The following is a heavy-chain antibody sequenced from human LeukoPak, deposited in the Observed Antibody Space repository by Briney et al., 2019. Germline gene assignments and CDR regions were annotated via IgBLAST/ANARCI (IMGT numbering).Heavy chain of an antibody. Sequence: GGSLRLSCAASGFTFSSYEMNWVRQAPGKGLEWVSYISSSGSTIYYADSVKGRFTISRGNAKNSLYLQMNSLRAEDTAVYYCARVYYDFWSGYPIGMDVWGQGTTVTVSS. V-gene: IGHV3-48*03. D-gene: IGHD3-3*01. CDR2: ISSSGSTI. J-gene: IGHJ6*02. CDR1: GFTFSSYE. CDR3: ARVYYDFWSGYPIGMDV.